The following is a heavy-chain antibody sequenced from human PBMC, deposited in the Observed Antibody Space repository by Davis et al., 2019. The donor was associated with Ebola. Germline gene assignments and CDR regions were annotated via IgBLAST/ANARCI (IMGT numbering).Heavy chain of an antibody. J-gene: IGHJ4*02. CDR1: GGTFSSYT. D-gene: IGHD5-18*01. CDR2: IIPMLGTA. V-gene: IGHV1-69*06. Sequence: SVKVSCKASGGTFSSYTISWVRQAPGQGLEWMGGIIPMLGTANYAQRFQGRVTITADKSTSTAYMELSSLRSEDTAVYYCAGALAMVTIDYWGQGTLVTVSS. CDR3: AGALAMVTIDY.